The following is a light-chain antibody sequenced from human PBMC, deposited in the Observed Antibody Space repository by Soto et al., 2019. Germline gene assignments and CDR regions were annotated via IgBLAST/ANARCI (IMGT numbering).Light chain of an antibody. CDR3: SSYTSSSTYV. V-gene: IGLV2-14*01. J-gene: IGLJ1*01. CDR1: SCDVGGYNY. CDR2: EVS. Sequence: QSALTQPASVSGSPGQSITISCTGTSCDVGGYNYVSWYQQHPGKAPKLMIYEVSNRPSGVSNRFSGSKSGNTASLTISGLQAEDEAEYYCSSYTSSSTYVFGTGTKLTVL.